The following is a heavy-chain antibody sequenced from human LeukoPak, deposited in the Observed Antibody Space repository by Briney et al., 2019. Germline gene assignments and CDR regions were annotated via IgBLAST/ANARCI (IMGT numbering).Heavy chain of an antibody. CDR1: GFTFSDYY. V-gene: IGHV3-11*01. CDR3: AREIGQQLVGRPGSPHAFDI. Sequence: GGSLRLSCAASGFTFSDYYMSWIRQAPGKGLEWVSYISSSGSTIYYADSVKGRFTISRDNAKNSLYLQMNSLRAEDTAVYYCAREIGQQLVGRPGSPHAFDIWGQGTMVTVSS. CDR2: ISSSGSTI. J-gene: IGHJ3*02. D-gene: IGHD6-13*01.